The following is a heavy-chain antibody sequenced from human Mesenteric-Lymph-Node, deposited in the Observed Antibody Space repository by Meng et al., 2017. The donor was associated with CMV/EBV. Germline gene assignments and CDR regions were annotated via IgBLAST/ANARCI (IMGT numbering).Heavy chain of an antibody. D-gene: IGHD7-27*01. CDR1: GYSFTNYD. V-gene: IGHV1-8*01. CDR2: MNPSSGNT. CDR3: ARDSTGEGWFDP. J-gene: IGHJ5*02. Sequence: ASVKVSCKASGYSFTNYDINWVRQATGQGLEWMGWMNPSSGNTGYAQKFQGRVTMTRDTSISTAYMELSSLRSEDTAVYYCARDSTGEGWFDPWGQGTLVTVSS.